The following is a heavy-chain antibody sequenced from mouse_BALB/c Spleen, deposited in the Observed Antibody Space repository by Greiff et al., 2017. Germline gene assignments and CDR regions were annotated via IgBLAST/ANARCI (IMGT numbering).Heavy chain of an antibody. CDR1: GYTFTSYW. CDR2: INPSTGYT. V-gene: IGHV1S26*01. Sequence: QVQLQQPGPELVKPGASVKMSCKASGYTFTSYWMHWVKQRPGQGLEWIGYINPSTGYTEYNQKFKDKATLTADKSSSTAYMQLSSLTSEDSAVYYCARSSGNYVFYYAMDYWGQGTSVTVSS. D-gene: IGHD2-1*01. J-gene: IGHJ4*01. CDR3: ARSSGNYVFYYAMDY.